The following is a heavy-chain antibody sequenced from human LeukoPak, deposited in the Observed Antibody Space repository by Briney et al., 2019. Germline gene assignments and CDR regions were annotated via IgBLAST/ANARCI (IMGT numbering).Heavy chain of an antibody. V-gene: IGHV1-2*02. CDR1: GYTFTSYD. J-gene: IGHJ4*02. Sequence: GASVKVSCKASGYTFTSYDINWVRQATGQGLEWMGWINPNSGGTNYAQKFQGRVTMTRDTSISTAYMELSRLRSDDTAVYYCARVLGTGGFLGYWGQGTLVTVSS. CDR3: ARVLGTGGFLGY. CDR2: INPNSGGT. D-gene: IGHD7-27*01.